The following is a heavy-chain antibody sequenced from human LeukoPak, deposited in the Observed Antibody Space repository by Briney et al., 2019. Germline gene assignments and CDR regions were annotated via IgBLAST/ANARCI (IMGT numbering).Heavy chain of an antibody. CDR3: ARAGGAAADNGYYYYYYMDV. CDR2: IYTSGST. V-gene: IGHV4-4*07. CDR1: GGSISSYY. Sequence: SETLSLTCTVSGGSISSYYWSWIRQPAGKGLEWIGRIYTSGSTNYNPSLKSRVTMSVDTSKNQFSLKLSSVTAADTAVYYCARAGGAAADNGYYYYYYMDVWGKGTTVTVSS. J-gene: IGHJ6*03. D-gene: IGHD6-13*01.